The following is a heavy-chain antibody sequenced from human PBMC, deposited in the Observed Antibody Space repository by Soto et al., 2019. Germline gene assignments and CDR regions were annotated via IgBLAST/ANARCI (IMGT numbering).Heavy chain of an antibody. J-gene: IGHJ6*02. CDR2: ISYDGSNK. V-gene: IGHV3-30-3*01. CDR1: GFTFSSYA. CDR3: ARARRYYDILTGDYYYYGMDV. D-gene: IGHD3-9*01. Sequence: LRLSCAASGFTFSSYAMHWVRQAPGKGLEWVAVISYDGSNKYYADSVKGRFTISRDNSKNTLYLQMNSLRAEDTAVYYCARARRYYDILTGDYYYYGMDVWGQGTTVTVSS.